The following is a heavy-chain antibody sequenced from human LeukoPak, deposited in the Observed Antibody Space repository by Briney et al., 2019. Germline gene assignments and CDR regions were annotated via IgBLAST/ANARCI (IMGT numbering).Heavy chain of an antibody. CDR1: GFTFSSYS. D-gene: IGHD6-19*01. V-gene: IGHV3-48*01. CDR2: ISSSSSTI. Sequence: GGSLRLPCAASGFTFSSYSMNWVRQAPGKGLEWVSYISSSSSTIYYADSVKGRFTISRDNAKNSLYLQMNSLRAEDTAVYYCARETYSSGRSSAWFDPWGQGTLVTVSS. J-gene: IGHJ5*02. CDR3: ARETYSSGRSSAWFDP.